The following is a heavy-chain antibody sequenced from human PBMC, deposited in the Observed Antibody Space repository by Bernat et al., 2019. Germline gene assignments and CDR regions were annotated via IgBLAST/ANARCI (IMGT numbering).Heavy chain of an antibody. CDR2: IYSGGST. CDR1: GFTVSSNY. Sequence: EVQLVESGGGLIQPGGSLRLSCAASGFTVSSNYMSWVRQAPGKGLEWVSVIYSGGSTYYADSVKGRFTISRDTSKNTLYLQMNSLRAEDAAVYYCAKAPLGSCGGVICYYFDYWGQGALVTVSS. D-gene: IGHD2-15*01. V-gene: IGHV3-53*01. CDR3: AKAPLGSCGGVICYYFDY. J-gene: IGHJ4*02.